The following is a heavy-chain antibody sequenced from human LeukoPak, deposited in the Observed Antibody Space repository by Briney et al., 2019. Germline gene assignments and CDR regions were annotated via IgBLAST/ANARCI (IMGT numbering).Heavy chain of an antibody. CDR2: ISAYNGNT. J-gene: IGHJ4*02. D-gene: IGHD2-2*01. V-gene: IGHV1-18*04. Sequence: ASVKVSCKASGYTFTGYYMHWVRQAPGQGLEWMGWISAYNGNTNYAQKLQGRVTMTTDTSTSTAYMELRSLRSDDTAVYYCARDERGQPFDYWGQGTLVTVSS. CDR3: ARDERGQPFDY. CDR1: GYTFTGYY.